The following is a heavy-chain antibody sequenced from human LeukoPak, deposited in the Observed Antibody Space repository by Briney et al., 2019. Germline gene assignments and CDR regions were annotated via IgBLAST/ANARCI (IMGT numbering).Heavy chain of an antibody. D-gene: IGHD6-13*01. CDR2: INHSGST. J-gene: IGHJ3*02. Sequence: SETLSVTCAAYGGSFSGYYWSWMRQPPGKGLEWIGEINHSGSTNYNPSLKSRVTMSVDTSKNQSSLKLSCVTAADTAVYYCARSSGYSSSWYAYRDAFDIWGQGTMVTVSS. CDR1: GGSFSGYY. V-gene: IGHV4-34*01. CDR3: ARSSGYSSSWYAYRDAFDI.